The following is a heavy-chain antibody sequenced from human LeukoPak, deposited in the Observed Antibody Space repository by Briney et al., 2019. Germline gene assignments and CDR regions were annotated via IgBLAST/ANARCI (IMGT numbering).Heavy chain of an antibody. CDR2: ISAYNGNT. D-gene: IGHD5/OR15-5a*01. CDR3: ARESSVYDHYYFDY. J-gene: IGHJ4*02. Sequence: ASVKVSCKASGYTFTSYGISWVRQAPGQGLEWMGWISAYNGNTNYAQKLQGRVTMTTDTSTSTAYMELRSLRSDDTAVYYCARESSVYDHYYFDYWGQGTLVTVSS. V-gene: IGHV1-18*01. CDR1: GYTFTSYG.